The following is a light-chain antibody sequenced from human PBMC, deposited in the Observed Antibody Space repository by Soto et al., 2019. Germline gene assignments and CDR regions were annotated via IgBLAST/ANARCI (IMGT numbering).Light chain of an antibody. CDR1: SSNIGSNS. J-gene: IGLJ2*01. V-gene: IGLV1-47*01. CDR3: AAWDDRLNGRVV. CDR2: NDN. Sequence: QSVLTQPPSASETPGQRVTISCSGSSSNIGSNSVYWYKQVTGPAPTLLIFNDNQRPSGVSDRFSGSKSGTSASLAISGLRSEDEADYYCAAWDDRLNGRVVFGGGTKLTVL.